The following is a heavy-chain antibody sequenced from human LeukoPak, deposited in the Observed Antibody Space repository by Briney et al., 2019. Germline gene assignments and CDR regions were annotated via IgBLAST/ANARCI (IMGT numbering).Heavy chain of an antibody. CDR1: GYTFTSYG. J-gene: IGHJ4*02. Sequence: ASVKVSCKASGYTFTSYGISWVRQAPGQGLEWMGWISAYNGNTNYAQKLQGRVTMTTDTSTSTAYMELRSLRSDDTAVYYCARESYVEYSSSPYYFDYWGRGTLVTVSS. V-gene: IGHV1-18*01. CDR3: ARESYVEYSSSPYYFDY. CDR2: ISAYNGNT. D-gene: IGHD6-6*01.